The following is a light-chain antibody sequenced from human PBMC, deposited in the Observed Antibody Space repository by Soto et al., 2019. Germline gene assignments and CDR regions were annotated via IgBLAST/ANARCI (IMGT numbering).Light chain of an antibody. V-gene: IGKV1-39*01. Sequence: DIQMTPSPSSLSASVGDRATITCRASQSISSYLNWYQQKPGKAPKLQIYAASSLQSGVPSRFSGSGSGPDFTLTISSLQPEDFATYYCQRSYSTPLTFGQGTKVEIK. CDR1: QSISSY. CDR2: AAS. CDR3: QRSYSTPLT. J-gene: IGKJ1*01.